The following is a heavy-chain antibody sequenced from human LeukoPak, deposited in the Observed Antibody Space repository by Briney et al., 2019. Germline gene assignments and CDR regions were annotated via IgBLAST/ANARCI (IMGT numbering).Heavy chain of an antibody. CDR2: IYYSGST. CDR3: ARLNMVRGTYDY. J-gene: IGHJ4*02. CDR1: GGSISSSSYY. V-gene: IGHV4-39*07. D-gene: IGHD3-10*01. Sequence: KSSETLSLTCTVSGGSISSSSYYWGWIRQPPGKGLVWIGSIYYSGSTNYNPSLKSRVTISVDTSKNQFSLKLSSVTAADAAVYYCARLNMVRGTYDYWGQGTLVTVSS.